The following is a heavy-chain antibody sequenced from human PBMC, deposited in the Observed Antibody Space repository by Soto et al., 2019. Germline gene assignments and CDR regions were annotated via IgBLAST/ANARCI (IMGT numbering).Heavy chain of an antibody. J-gene: IGHJ6*01. CDR2: ISAYNGNT. CDR1: GYTFTNYG. D-gene: IGHD3-16*01. V-gene: IGHV1-18*01. CDR3: ASDGALGESYCFFRMGR. Sequence: QVQLVQSGAEVKKPGASVKVSCKASGYTFTNYGISWVRQAPGQGLEWMGWISAYNGNTNYAQKLQGRVTMTTDTPQSKGHMGLRSLRSADPPVNYCASDGALGESYCFFRMGRRGPGTPGNV.